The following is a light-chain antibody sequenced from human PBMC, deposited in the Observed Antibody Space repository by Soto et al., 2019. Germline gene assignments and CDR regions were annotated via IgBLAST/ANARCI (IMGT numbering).Light chain of an antibody. J-gene: IGKJ1*01. V-gene: IGKV4-1*01. CDR1: KGGLYSSNNKNY. CDR2: WAS. CDR3: QQYYSTPWT. Sequence: IVITQCPDSRAGSGGGRARGNGKTIKGGLYSSNNKNYLAWYQQKTGQPPKLLIYWASTRESGVPDRFSGSRSGTDFTLTISSLQAEDVAVYYCQQYYSTPWTFGQGTKV.